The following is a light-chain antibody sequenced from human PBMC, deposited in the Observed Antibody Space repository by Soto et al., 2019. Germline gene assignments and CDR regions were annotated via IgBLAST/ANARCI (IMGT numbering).Light chain of an antibody. CDR1: SSDVGSYNL. CDR3: CSYAGSGTWV. V-gene: IGLV2-23*01. CDR2: EGS. J-gene: IGLJ3*02. Sequence: QSALTQPASASGSPGQSITISCTGTSSDVGSYNLVSWCQQHPGKAPKLMIYEGSKRPSGVSNRFSGSKSGNTASLTISGLQAEDEADYYCCSYAGSGTWVFGGGTKLTVL.